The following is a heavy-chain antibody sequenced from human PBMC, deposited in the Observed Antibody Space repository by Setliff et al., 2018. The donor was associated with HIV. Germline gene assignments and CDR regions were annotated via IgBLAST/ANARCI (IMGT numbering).Heavy chain of an antibody. CDR3: AGSSPSVVAAFDI. J-gene: IGHJ3*02. CDR1: GGSISSDSYY. V-gene: IGHV4-61*09. CDR2: IYTSGST. D-gene: IGHD6-6*01. Sequence: PSETLSLTCTVSGGSISSDSYYWSWIRQPAGKGREWVGHIYTSGSTYNNPSLKSRVTISLDTSKNQFYLKLSSVTAADTAVYFCAGSSPSVVAAFDIWGQGTTVTVSS.